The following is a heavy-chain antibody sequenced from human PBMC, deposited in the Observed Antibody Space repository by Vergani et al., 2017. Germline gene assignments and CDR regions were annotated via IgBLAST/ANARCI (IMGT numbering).Heavy chain of an antibody. CDR3: ARDRCSGGSCYLDY. Sequence: EVQLVESGGGLVKPGGSLRLSCAASGFTFSSYSTNWVRPAPGKGLEWVSSISSSSSYIYYADPVKGRFPISRDNAKNALYLQMNSLRAEDTAVYYCARDRCSGGSCYLDYWGQGTLVTVSS. V-gene: IGHV3-21*01. J-gene: IGHJ4*02. CDR2: ISSSSSYI. D-gene: IGHD2-15*01. CDR1: GFTFSSYS.